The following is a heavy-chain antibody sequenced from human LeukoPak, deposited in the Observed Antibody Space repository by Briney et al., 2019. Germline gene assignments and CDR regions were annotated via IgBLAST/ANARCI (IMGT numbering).Heavy chain of an antibody. J-gene: IGHJ4*02. V-gene: IGHV1-69*13. D-gene: IGHD6-6*01. Sequence: ASVKISCTASGGTFSSYAISWVRQAPGQGLEWMGGIIPIFGTANYAQKFQGRVTITADESTSTAYMELSSLRSEDTAVYYCARGAPLDLDYWGQGTLDTVSS. CDR2: IIPIFGTA. CDR1: GGTFSSYA. CDR3: ARGAPLDLDY.